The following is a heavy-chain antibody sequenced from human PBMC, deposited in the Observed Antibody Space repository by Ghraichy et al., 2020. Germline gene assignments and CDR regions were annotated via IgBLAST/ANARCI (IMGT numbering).Heavy chain of an antibody. D-gene: IGHD3-22*01. CDR2: MNPNSGNT. V-gene: IGHV1-8*01. Sequence: ASVKVSCKASGYTVTSYDINWVRQATGQGPEWMGWMNPNSGNTGYAQKFQGRVTMTRNTSISTAYMELSSLRSDDTAVYYCARVQRYDTNRDTFDIWGHGSLVVFSS. J-gene: IGHJ3*02. CDR1: GYTVTSYD. CDR3: ARVQRYDTNRDTFDI.